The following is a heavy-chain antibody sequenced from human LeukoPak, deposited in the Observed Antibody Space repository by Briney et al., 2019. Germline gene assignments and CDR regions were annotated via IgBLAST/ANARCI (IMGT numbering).Heavy chain of an antibody. CDR3: ASRIFGVVTGDY. CDR1: GFTFSSYA. V-gene: IGHV3-21*01. D-gene: IGHD3-3*01. CDR2: ISSSSSYI. Sequence: GGSLRLSCAASGFTFSSYAMSWVRQAPGKGLEWASSISSSSSYIYYADSVKGRFTISRDNAKNSLYLQMNSLRAEDTAVYYCASRIFGVVTGDYWGQGTLVTVSS. J-gene: IGHJ4*02.